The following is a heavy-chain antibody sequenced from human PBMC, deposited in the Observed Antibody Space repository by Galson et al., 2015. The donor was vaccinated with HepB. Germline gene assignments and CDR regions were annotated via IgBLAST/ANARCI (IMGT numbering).Heavy chain of an antibody. CDR2: TYYRSKWYN. CDR3: ARGNSSSWYVGVYFDY. J-gene: IGHJ4*02. V-gene: IGHV6-1*01. D-gene: IGHD6-13*01. CDR1: GDSVSSNSAA. Sequence: CAISGDSVSSNSAAWNWIRQSPSRGLEWLGRTYYRSKWYNDYAVSVKSRITINPDTSKNQFSLQLNSVTPEDTAVYYCARGNSSSWYVGVYFDYWGQGTLVTVSS.